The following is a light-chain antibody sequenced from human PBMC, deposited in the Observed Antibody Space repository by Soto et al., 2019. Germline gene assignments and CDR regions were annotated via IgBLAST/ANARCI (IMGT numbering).Light chain of an antibody. CDR1: QVIDNY. V-gene: IGKV1-27*01. Sequence: DLQMTQSPSSLSASVGDRVTITCRASQVIDNYLAWYQQQPGKVPRLLIYAGSILETGVPSRFTGSGSGTDFTLTITSLEPEDVATYYCHKYNSAPWTFGQGTKVEIK. CDR3: HKYNSAPWT. CDR2: AGS. J-gene: IGKJ1*01.